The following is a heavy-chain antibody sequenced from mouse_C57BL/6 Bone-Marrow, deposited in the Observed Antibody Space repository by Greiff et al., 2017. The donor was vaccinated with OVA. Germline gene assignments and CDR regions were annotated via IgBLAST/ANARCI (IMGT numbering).Heavy chain of an antibody. CDR2: IDPENGDT. CDR3: TSFITTVVAPSY. CDR1: GFNIKDDY. V-gene: IGHV14-4*01. D-gene: IGHD1-1*01. Sequence: VQLQQSGAELVRPGASVKLSCTASGFNIKDDYMHWVKQRPEQGLEWIGWIDPENGDTEYASKFQGKATITADTSSNTAYLQLSSLTSEDTAVYYCTSFITTVVAPSYWGQGTLGTVSA. J-gene: IGHJ3*01.